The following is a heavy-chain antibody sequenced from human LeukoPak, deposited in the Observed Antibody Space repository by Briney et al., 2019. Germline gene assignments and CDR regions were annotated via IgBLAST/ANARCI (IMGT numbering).Heavy chain of an antibody. Sequence: ASVKVSCKASGFTFTSYGISWVRQAPGQGLEWMGWISVYNGNTNYAQKFQGRVTMTRDTSISTAYMELSRLRSDDTAVYYCARAHYDFWSGYYTGRNFDYWGQGTLVTVSS. CDR1: GFTFTSYG. CDR2: ISVYNGNT. V-gene: IGHV1-18*01. D-gene: IGHD3-3*01. CDR3: ARAHYDFWSGYYTGRNFDY. J-gene: IGHJ4*02.